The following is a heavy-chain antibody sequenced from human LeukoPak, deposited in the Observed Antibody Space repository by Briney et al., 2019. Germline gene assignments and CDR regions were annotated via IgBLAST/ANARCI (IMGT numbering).Heavy chain of an antibody. V-gene: IGHV3-66*01. CDR2: IYSGGST. Sequence: GGSLRFSCAASGFTAGGNYWGWFGRAPGRGLEWVSVIYSGGSTYYADSVKGRFTISRDNSNNTLYLQMNSLRAEDTAVYYCARVHELGSAHYWGQGTLVTVSS. D-gene: IGHD7-27*01. J-gene: IGHJ4*02. CDR3: ARVHELGSAHY. CDR1: GFTAGGNY.